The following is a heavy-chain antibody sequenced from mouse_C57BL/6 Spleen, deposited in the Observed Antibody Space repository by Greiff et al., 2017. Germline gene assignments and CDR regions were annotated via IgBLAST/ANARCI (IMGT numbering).Heavy chain of an antibody. V-gene: IGHV1-18*01. D-gene: IGHD1-1*01. CDR2: INPNNGGT. CDR1: GYTFTDYN. Sequence: EVQLVESGPELVKPGASVKIPCKASGYTFTDYNMDWVKQSHGKSLEWIGDINPNNGGTIYNQKFKGKATLTVDKSSSTAYMELRSLTSEDTSVYYCARGSPAWFAYWGQGTLVTVSA. J-gene: IGHJ3*01. CDR3: ARGSPAWFAY.